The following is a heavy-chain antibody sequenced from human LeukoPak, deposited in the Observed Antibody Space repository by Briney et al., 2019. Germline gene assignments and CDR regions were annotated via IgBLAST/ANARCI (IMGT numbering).Heavy chain of an antibody. V-gene: IGHV4-59*01. J-gene: IGHJ6*02. CDR1: GGSISSYY. CDR3: ARSPYYYYGMDV. CDR2: IYYSGST. Sequence: SETLSLTCTVTGGSISSYYWSWIRQPPVKGLEWIGYIYYSGSTNYNPSLKSRVSISVDTSKNQFSLKVSSVTAADTAVYFCARSPYYYYGMDVWGQGTTVTVSS.